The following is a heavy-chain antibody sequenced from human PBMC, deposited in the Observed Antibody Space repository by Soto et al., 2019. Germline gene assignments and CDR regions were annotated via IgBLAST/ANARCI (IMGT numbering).Heavy chain of an antibody. CDR3: ARVEGATTGPFDY. CDR1: GFTFSSYG. D-gene: IGHD1-1*01. J-gene: IGHJ4*02. V-gene: IGHV3-33*01. Sequence: QVQLVESGGGVVQPGRSPRLSCAASGFTFSSYGMHWVRQAPGKGLEWVAVIWYDGSNRYYADSVKGRFTISRDNSENPLFLQMNSLRAEDTAVYYCARVEGATTGPFDYWGQGTLVTVSS. CDR2: IWYDGSNR.